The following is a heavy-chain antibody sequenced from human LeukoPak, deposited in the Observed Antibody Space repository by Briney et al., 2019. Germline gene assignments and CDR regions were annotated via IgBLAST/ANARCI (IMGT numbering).Heavy chain of an antibody. J-gene: IGHJ4*02. Sequence: XSXGYYWSWIRQHPGKGLEWIGYIYYSGSTYYNPSLKSRVTISVDTSKNQFSLKLSSVTAADTAVYYCARGSPYDYIWGSYRPHFFDYWGQGTLVTVSS. CDR3: ARGSPYDYIWGSYRPHFFDY. CDR2: IYYSGST. V-gene: IGHV4-31*02. CDR1: XSXGYY. D-gene: IGHD3-16*02.